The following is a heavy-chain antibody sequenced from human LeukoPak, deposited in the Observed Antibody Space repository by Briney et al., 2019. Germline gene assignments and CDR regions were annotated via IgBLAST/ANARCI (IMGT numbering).Heavy chain of an antibody. CDR1: GDTFSSYA. J-gene: IGHJ4*02. D-gene: IGHD3-22*01. V-gene: IGHV1-69*13. CDR3: ARGRDDSSGYYYGSYDY. Sequence: SVKVSCKASGDTFSSYAISWVRQAPGQGLEWMGGIIPIFGTANYAQKFQGRVTITADESTSAAYMELSSLRSEDTAVYYCARGRDDSSGYYYGSYDYWGQGTLVTVSS. CDR2: IIPIFGTA.